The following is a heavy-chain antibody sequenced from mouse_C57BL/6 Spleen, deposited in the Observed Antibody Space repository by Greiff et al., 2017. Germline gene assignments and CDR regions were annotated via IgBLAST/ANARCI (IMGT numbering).Heavy chain of an antibody. D-gene: IGHD2-4*01. J-gene: IGHJ2*01. CDR1: GYAFSSSW. CDR3: VTFYYDDGGEYYFDY. Sequence: QVQLKESGPELVKPGASVKLSCKASGYAFSSSWMNWVKQRPGKGLEWIGRIYPGDGDTNYNGKFKGKATLTADKSSSTAYMQLSSLPSGDSAVYSCVTFYYDDGGEYYFDYWGQGTTLKVSS. V-gene: IGHV1-82*01. CDR2: IYPGDGDT.